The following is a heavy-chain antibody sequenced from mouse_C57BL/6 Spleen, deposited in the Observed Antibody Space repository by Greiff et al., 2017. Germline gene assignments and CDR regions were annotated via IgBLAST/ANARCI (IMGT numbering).Heavy chain of an antibody. CDR1: GYSITSGYY. J-gene: IGHJ2*01. D-gene: IGHD3-3*01. CDR2: ISYDGSN. V-gene: IGHV3-6*01. CDR3: AREGLGGYFDY. Sequence: EVKLMESGPGLVKPSQSLSLTCSVTGYSITSGYYWNWIRQFPGNKLEWMGYISYDGSNNYNPSLKNRISITRDTSKSQFFLKLNSVTTGDTATYYSAREGLGGYFDYWGQGTTLTVSS.